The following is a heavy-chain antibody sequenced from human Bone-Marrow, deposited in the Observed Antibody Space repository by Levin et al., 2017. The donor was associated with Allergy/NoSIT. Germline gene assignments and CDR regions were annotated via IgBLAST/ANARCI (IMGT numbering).Heavy chain of an antibody. CDR1: GFIFNDFA. CDR2: IMWDSSRM. CDR3: VKDRTSVDNWNYGGPFES. V-gene: IGHV3-9*01. Sequence: QAGGSLRLSCEASGFIFNDFAMHWVRQVPGKGLEWVSGIMWDSSRMDYADSVKGRFIISRDNAKKSLYLEMNGLRVDDTALYYCVKDRTSVDNWNYGGPFESWGQGTLVTVSS. D-gene: IGHD1-7*01. J-gene: IGHJ4*02.